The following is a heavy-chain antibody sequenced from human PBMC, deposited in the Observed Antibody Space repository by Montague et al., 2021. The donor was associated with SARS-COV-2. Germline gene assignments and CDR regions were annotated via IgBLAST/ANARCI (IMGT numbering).Heavy chain of an antibody. J-gene: IGHJ4*02. Sequence: PALVKPTQTLTLTCTFSGFSLRANRMSVGWIRQPPGKALEWLARIDWDDDKYYSTSLKTRLTISKDTSKNQVVLTMTNMDPVDTATYYCAREIAAAPDYWGQGTLVTVSS. D-gene: IGHD6-13*01. CDR3: AREIAAAPDY. CDR2: IDWDDDK. CDR1: GFSLRANRMS. V-gene: IGHV2-70*11.